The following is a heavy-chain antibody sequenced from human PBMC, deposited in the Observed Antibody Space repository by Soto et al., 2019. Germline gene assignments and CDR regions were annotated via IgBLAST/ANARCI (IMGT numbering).Heavy chain of an antibody. CDR3: ARLGVPAAQGMDV. Sequence: PGASLKISCQGSGYSFTSYWIGWVRQMPGKGLEWMGIIYPGDSDTRYSPSFQGQVTISADKSISTAYLQWSSLKASDTAMYYCARLGVPAAQGMDVWGQGTTVTVSS. CDR1: GYSFTSYW. CDR2: IYPGDSDT. D-gene: IGHD2-2*01. J-gene: IGHJ6*02. V-gene: IGHV5-51*01.